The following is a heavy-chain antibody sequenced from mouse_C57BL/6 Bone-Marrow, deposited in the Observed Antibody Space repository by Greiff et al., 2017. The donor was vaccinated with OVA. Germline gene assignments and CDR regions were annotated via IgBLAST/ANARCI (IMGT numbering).Heavy chain of an antibody. Sequence: VQLQQSGPELVKPGASVKISCKASGYAFSSSWMNWVKQRPGQGLEWIGRIYPGDGDTNYNGKFKGKATLTADKSSSTAYMQLSSLTSEDSAVYFCANCYDEDAMDYWGQGTSVTVSS. CDR1: GYAFSSSW. V-gene: IGHV1-82*01. J-gene: IGHJ4*01. CDR2: IYPGDGDT. D-gene: IGHD2-12*01. CDR3: ANCYDEDAMDY.